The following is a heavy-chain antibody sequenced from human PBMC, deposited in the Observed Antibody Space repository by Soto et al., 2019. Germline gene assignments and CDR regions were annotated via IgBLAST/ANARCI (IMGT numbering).Heavy chain of an antibody. V-gene: IGHV1-18*01. CDR2: INGYNGNA. CDR1: GYTFTTYG. J-gene: IGHJ6*02. CDR3: ARMGDVPYYYYGMHV. Sequence: QVQLVQSGAEVKKPGASVTVSCKASGYTFTTYGVSWVRQAPGQGLEWLGWINGYNGNAKYAENLQGRVTMTTDTSTSTAYMELRSLRSDDTAVYYCARMGDVPYYYYGMHVWGQGTTVTVSS. D-gene: IGHD3-16*01.